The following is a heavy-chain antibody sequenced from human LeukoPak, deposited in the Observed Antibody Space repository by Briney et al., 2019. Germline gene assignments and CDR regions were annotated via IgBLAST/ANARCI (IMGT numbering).Heavy chain of an antibody. CDR3: ARLRRFFSGGGWFDP. V-gene: IGHV4-34*01. Sequence: SETLSLTCAVYGGSFSGYYWSWIRQPPGKGLEWIGEINHSGSTNYNPSLKSRVTISVDTSKNQFSLKLSSVTAADTAVYYCARLRRFFSGGGWFDPWGQGTLVTVSS. CDR1: GGSFSGYY. J-gene: IGHJ5*02. CDR2: INHSGST. D-gene: IGHD3-3*01.